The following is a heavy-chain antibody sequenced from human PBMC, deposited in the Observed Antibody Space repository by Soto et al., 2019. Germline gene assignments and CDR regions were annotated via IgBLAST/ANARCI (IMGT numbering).Heavy chain of an antibody. CDR2: ISSSGSTI. CDR1: GFTFSRYG. D-gene: IGHD3-10*01. V-gene: IGHV3-48*03. Sequence: QPGGSLRLSCAASGFTFSRYGMNWVRQAPGKGLESVSYISSSGSTIYYADSVKVRFTISRDNAKNSLYLQMNSLRAENTAVYYCARSYGSGRLGYYYYGMDVWGQGTTVTVSS. CDR3: ARSYGSGRLGYYYYGMDV. J-gene: IGHJ6*02.